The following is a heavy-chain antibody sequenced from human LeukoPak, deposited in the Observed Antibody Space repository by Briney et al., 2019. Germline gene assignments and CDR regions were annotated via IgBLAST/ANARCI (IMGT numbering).Heavy chain of an antibody. CDR3: AKYGERYSSSFYYFDY. CDR1: GFTFSSYA. CDR2: ISGSGGST. V-gene: IGHV3-23*01. J-gene: IGHJ4*02. D-gene: IGHD6-13*01. Sequence: PGGSLRLSCAASGFTFSSYAMSWVRQAPGKGLEWVSAISGSGGSTYYADSVKGRFTISRDNSKNTLYLQMNSLRPEDTAVYYCAKYGERYSSSFYYFDYWGQGTLVTVSS.